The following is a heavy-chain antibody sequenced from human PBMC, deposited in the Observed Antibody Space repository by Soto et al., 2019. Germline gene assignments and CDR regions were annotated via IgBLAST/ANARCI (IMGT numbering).Heavy chain of an antibody. Sequence: GVLRLSCAASGFTFSRAWMSWVRQASGKGLEWVGRIKSKNDGGTIDYAAPVKGRFAISRDDSKDTLFLQMNSLKTEDTAVYYCTTSRRKSYGMDVWGQGTTVTVSS. V-gene: IGHV3-15*01. J-gene: IGHJ6*02. CDR1: GFTFSRAW. CDR3: TTSRRKSYGMDV. CDR2: IKSKNDGGTI.